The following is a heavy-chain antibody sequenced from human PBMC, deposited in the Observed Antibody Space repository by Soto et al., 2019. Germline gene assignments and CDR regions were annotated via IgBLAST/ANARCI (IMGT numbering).Heavy chain of an antibody. J-gene: IGHJ5*02. D-gene: IGHD6-19*01. Sequence: ASVKVSCKASGYTFITYGISWVRQAPGQGLEWMGWISPYNGNTDYAQELQGRVTMTRDTSTSTAYMELRSLRSDDTAVYYCAKSALAVAEPFVNWFDPWGQGTLVTVSS. CDR2: ISPYNGNT. CDR3: AKSALAVAEPFVNWFDP. CDR1: GYTFITYG. V-gene: IGHV1-18*01.